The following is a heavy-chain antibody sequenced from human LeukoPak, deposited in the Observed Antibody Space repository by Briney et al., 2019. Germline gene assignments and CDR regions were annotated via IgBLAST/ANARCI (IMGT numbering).Heavy chain of an antibody. J-gene: IGHJ4*02. D-gene: IGHD3-3*01. CDR2: FDPEDGET. V-gene: IGHV1-24*01. Sequence: ASVKVSCKVSGYTLTELSMHWVRQAPGKGLEWMGGFDPEDGETIYAQKFQGRVTMTEDTSTDTAYMELSSLRSEDTAVYYCATTQYYTIFGVVPLNYWGQGTLVTVSS. CDR1: GYTLTELS. CDR3: ATTQYYTIFGVVPLNY.